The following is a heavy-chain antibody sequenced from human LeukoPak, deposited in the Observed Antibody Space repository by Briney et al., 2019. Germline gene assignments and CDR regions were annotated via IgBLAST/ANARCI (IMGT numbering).Heavy chain of an antibody. Sequence: PSETLSLTCTVSGGSISSSSYYWGWIRQPPGKGLEWIGTIYYSGSTYYNPSLKSRVTISVDTSKNQFSLKLGSVTAADTAVYYCARAIVGARIGFDYWGQGTLVTVSS. J-gene: IGHJ4*02. V-gene: IGHV4-39*01. CDR3: ARAIVGARIGFDY. D-gene: IGHD1-26*01. CDR2: IYYSGST. CDR1: GGSISSSSYY.